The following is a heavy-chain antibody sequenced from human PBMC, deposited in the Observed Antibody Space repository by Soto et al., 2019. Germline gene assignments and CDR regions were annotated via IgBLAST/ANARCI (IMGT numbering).Heavy chain of an antibody. J-gene: IGHJ6*02. CDR2: TYYRSKWYN. V-gene: IGHV6-1*01. D-gene: IGHD4-17*01. CDR3: ARDPGDYGDYGYYYGMDV. CDR1: GDSVSSNSAA. Sequence: PSQTLSLTCAISGDSVSSNSAASNWIRQSPSRGLEWLGRTYYRSKWYNDYAVSVKSRITINPDTSKNQFSLQLNSVTPEDTAVYYCARDPGDYGDYGYYYGMDVWGQGTTVTVS.